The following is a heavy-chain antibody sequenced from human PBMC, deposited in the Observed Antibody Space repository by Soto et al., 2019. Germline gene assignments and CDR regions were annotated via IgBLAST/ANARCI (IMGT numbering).Heavy chain of an antibody. CDR1: GYSISSGYY. V-gene: IGHV4-38-2*02. CDR3: ARDXGRLWAIAVAGLDYFDY. J-gene: IGHJ4*02. D-gene: IGHD6-19*01. Sequence: SETLSLTCAVSGYSISSGYYWGWIRQPPGKGLQWIGSIYHSGSTYYNPSLKSRVTISVDTSKNQFSLKLSSVTAADTAVYYCARDXGRLWAIAVAGLDYFDYWGRGTLVTVSS. CDR2: IYHSGST.